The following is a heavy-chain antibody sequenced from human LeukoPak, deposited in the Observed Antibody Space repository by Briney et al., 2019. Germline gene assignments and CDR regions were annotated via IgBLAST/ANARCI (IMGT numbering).Heavy chain of an antibody. CDR1: GYTFTGYY. D-gene: IGHD2-2*01. J-gene: IGHJ3*02. Sequence: ASVKVSCKASGYTFTGYYMRWVRQATGQGLEWMGWMNPNSGNTGYAQKFQGRVTITRNTSISTAYMELSSLRSEDTAVYHCARHRFCSSTSCYGADDAFDIWGQGTMVTVSS. CDR2: MNPNSGNT. V-gene: IGHV1-8*03. CDR3: ARHRFCSSTSCYGADDAFDI.